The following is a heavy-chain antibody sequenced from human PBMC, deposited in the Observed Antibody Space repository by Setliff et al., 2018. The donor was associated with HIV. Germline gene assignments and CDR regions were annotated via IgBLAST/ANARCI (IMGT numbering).Heavy chain of an antibody. D-gene: IGHD3-9*01. Sequence: SETLSLTCTVSDSAMDSYYWSWVRQSPGKGLEYIGYIYWTGKTDYNPSLKSRVTISLDTSGNQFSLKLNSVTGADTAVYYCAKISPRGYSDITTGRLTDPFDVWG. CDR2: IYWTGKT. J-gene: IGHJ3*01. V-gene: IGHV4-59*12. CDR3: AKISPRGYSDITTGRLTDPFDV. CDR1: DSAMDSYY.